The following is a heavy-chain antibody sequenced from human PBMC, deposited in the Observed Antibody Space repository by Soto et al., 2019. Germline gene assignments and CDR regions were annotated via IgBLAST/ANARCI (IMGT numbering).Heavy chain of an antibody. D-gene: IGHD3-22*01. V-gene: IGHV4-4*07. CDR3: ARDLNTYYYDSSGWGGGPAFDY. CDR1: GGSISSYY. Sequence: QVQLQESGPGLVKPSETLSLTCTVSGGSISSYYWSWIRQPAGKGLEWIGRIYTSGSTNYNPSLKSRVTMSVDTSKNPFSLKLSSVTAADAAVYDCARDLNTYYYDSSGWGGGPAFDYWGQGTLVTVSS. CDR2: IYTSGST. J-gene: IGHJ4*02.